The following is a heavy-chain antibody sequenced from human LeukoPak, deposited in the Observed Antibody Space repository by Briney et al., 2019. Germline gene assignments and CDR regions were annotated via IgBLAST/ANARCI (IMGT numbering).Heavy chain of an antibody. CDR2: IRSKAYGGTT. J-gene: IGHJ4*02. Sequence: AGGSLRLSCTAPAFTFGDYAMSWVRQAPGKGLEWVGFIRSKAYGGTTEYAASVKGRFTISRDDSKSIAYLQMNSLKTEDTAVYYCIGSFGELTFFDYWGQGTLVTVSS. CDR3: IGSFGELTFFDY. V-gene: IGHV3-49*04. CDR1: AFTFGDYA. D-gene: IGHD3-10*01.